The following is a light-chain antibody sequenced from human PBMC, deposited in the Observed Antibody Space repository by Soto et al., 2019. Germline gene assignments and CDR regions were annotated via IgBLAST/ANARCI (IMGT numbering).Light chain of an antibody. V-gene: IGKV3-15*01. CDR3: KRYNNWPPVT. J-gene: IGKJ3*01. Sequence: EIVMTQSPATLSVSPGERATLSCRASQSVYNNLAWSQQKPGQAPRLLIYVASTRATGIPARFSGSGSGTEFTLTLSRLQSEDFPVYYCKRYNNWPPVTFGPGTKVDI. CDR2: VAS. CDR1: QSVYNN.